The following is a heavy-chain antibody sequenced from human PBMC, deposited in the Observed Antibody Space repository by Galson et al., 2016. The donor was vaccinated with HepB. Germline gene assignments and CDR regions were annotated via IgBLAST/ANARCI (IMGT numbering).Heavy chain of an antibody. CDR2: ISGTSSYT. CDR3: ARDGPYSGSYSD. CDR1: GFIFSAYA. D-gene: IGHD1-26*01. Sequence: SLRLSCAASGFIFSAYAMSWVRQAPGKGLEWVSYISGTSSYTNYADSVKGRFTISRDNAKNSLFLQMNSLRAEDTAVYYCARDGPYSGSYSDWGQGTLVTVSS. J-gene: IGHJ4*02. V-gene: IGHV3-11*06.